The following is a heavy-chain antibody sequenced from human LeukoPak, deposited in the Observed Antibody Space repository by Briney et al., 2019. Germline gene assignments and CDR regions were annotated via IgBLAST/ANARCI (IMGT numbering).Heavy chain of an antibody. CDR3: AREPRSGAMAPDY. Sequence: ASVKVSCKASGYTFTSYGISWVRQALGQGLEWMGWISAYNGNTNYAQKLQGRVTMTTDTSTSTAYMEMSSLRAEDTAVYYCAREPRSGAMAPDYWGQGTLVTVSS. CDR2: ISAYNGNT. V-gene: IGHV1-18*01. D-gene: IGHD5-18*01. CDR1: GYTFTSYG. J-gene: IGHJ4*02.